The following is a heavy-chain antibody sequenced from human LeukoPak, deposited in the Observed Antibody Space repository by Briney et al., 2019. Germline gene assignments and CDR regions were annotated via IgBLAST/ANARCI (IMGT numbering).Heavy chain of an antibody. CDR3: ARTVVTATIDGFQI. J-gene: IGHJ3*02. CDR2: VHETGYA. D-gene: IGHD2-21*02. Sequence: SSETLSLTCSVSGSSFRSGHYWGWIRQSSGEGLEWIGNVHETGYANYNPSLRGRVTISVDPAKSQFSLRLTSVTAADTAVYYCARTVVTATIDGFQIWGQGTMVTVSS. CDR1: GSSFRSGHY. V-gene: IGHV4-38-2*02.